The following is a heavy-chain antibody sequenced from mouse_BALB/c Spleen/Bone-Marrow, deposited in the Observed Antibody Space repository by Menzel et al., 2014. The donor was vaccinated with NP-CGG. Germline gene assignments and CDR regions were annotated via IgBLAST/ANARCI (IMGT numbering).Heavy chain of an antibody. CDR3: TRRIYRYDGFAY. D-gene: IGHD2-14*01. CDR1: GYSFTSYW. CDR2: IYLGNSDT. Sequence: VQLQQSGTVLARPGTSVKMSCKASGYSFTSYWMHWVKQRPGKGLEWIGVIYLGNSDTSYNQKFKGKAKLTAVTSASTAYMELSSLTNEDSAVYYCTRRIYRYDGFAYWGQGTLVTVSA. V-gene: IGHV1-5*01. J-gene: IGHJ3*01.